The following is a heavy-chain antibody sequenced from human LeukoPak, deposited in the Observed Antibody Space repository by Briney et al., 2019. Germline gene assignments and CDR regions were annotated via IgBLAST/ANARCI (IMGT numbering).Heavy chain of an antibody. CDR3: ARDDSSGDIYFRH. J-gene: IGHJ1*01. V-gene: IGHV4-4*07. CDR2: ISTGGST. Sequence: SETLSLTCTVSGAXISSSYCTWIRHPPGEGLEWIGRISTGGSTTYNPSFKSRVTISVDTSKNQFSLKLSSVTAADTAVYYCARDDSSGDIYFRHWGQGTLVTVSS. D-gene: IGHD3-22*01. CDR1: GAXISSSY.